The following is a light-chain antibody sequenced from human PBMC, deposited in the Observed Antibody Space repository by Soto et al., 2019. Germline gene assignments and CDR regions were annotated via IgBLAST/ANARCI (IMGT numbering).Light chain of an antibody. CDR3: LQHYSYTRT. CDR1: QAIETA. CDR2: AAS. J-gene: IGKJ4*01. Sequence: IQMTQSPSSLSASVGDRVTITCRASQAIETALGWYQQKPGKDPKRLIYAASSLQSGAPPRFSGSGSGTDFNLTIRKLQTGECVTYFCLQHYSYTRTFGRGTKVDIK. V-gene: IGKV1-17*02.